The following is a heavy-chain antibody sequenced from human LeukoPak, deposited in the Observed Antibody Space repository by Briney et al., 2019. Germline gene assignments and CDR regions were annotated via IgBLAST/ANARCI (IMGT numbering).Heavy chain of an antibody. Sequence: GASVKVSCKASGYTFTSYYMHWVRQAPGQGLEWMGIINPSGGSTSYAQKFQGRVTMTRDMSTSTVYMELSSLRSEDTAVYYCARGRAYCGGDCYSRGKKFDPWGQGTLVTVSS. J-gene: IGHJ5*02. V-gene: IGHV1-46*01. D-gene: IGHD2-21*02. CDR3: ARGRAYCGGDCYSRGKKFDP. CDR1: GYTFTSYY. CDR2: INPSGGST.